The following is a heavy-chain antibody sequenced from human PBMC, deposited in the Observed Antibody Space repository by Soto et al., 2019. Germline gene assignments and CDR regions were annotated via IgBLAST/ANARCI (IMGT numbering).Heavy chain of an antibody. V-gene: IGHV1-24*01. CDR2: FDPEDGET. D-gene: IGHD3-3*01. CDR3: ATANEHNYDFWSGPAGFDP. CDR1: GYTLTELS. Sequence: ASVKVSCKVSGYTLTELSMHWVRQAPGKGLEWMGGFDPEDGETIYAQKFQGRVTMTEDTSTDTAYMELGSPRSEDTAVYYRATANEHNYDFWSGPAGFDPWGQGTLVTVSS. J-gene: IGHJ5*02.